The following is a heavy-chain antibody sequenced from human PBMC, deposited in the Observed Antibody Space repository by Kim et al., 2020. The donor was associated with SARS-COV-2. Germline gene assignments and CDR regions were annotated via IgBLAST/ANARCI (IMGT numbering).Heavy chain of an antibody. J-gene: IGHJ4*02. D-gene: IGHD2-15*01. V-gene: IGHV1-3*01. CDR2: IDCGNGYT. CDR1: GYTFTRDS. Sequence: ASVKVSCKTSGYTFTRDSIHWVRQAPGQGLEWMGAIDCGNGYTKYSEKFQGRVTFTRDTSASTAYMELSGLRSEDSAVFYCLGGYYFDYWGQGTLVTVSS. CDR3: LGGYYFDY.